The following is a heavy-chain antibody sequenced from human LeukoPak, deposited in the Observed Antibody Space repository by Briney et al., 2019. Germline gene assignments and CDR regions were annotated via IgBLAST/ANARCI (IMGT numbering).Heavy chain of an antibody. V-gene: IGHV1-69*04. CDR3: ATPGFIAVAGTRYFQH. CDR2: IIPILGIA. J-gene: IGHJ1*01. Sequence: SVKVSCKASGGTFSSYAISWVRQAPGQGLEWMGRIIPILGIANYAQKFQGRVTITADKSTSTAYMELSSLRSEDTAVYYCATPGFIAVAGTRYFQHWGQGTLVTVSS. D-gene: IGHD6-19*01. CDR1: GGTFSSYA.